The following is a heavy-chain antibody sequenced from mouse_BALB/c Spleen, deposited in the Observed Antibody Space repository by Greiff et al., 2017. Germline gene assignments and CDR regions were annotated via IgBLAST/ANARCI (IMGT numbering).Heavy chain of an antibody. CDR1: GYTFTGYV. D-gene: IGHD1-2*01. V-gene: IGHV1-81*01. Sequence: QVQLQQSGPELVKPGASVKMSCTASGYTFTGYVIRWVKQRTGQGLEWIGEIYPGSGSTYYNEKFKGKDTLTAANSSNTAYMQHSSLTSEISAVYVCAKFITSAAFAMDYWGQGTSVTVSS. J-gene: IGHJ4*01. CDR2: IYPGSGST. CDR3: AKFITSAAFAMDY.